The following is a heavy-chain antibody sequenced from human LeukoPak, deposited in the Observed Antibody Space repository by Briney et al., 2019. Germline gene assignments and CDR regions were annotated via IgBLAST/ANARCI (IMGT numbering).Heavy chain of an antibody. J-gene: IGHJ4*02. Sequence: GGSLRLSCAASGFTFSNAWMSWVRQAPGKGLEWVSGISGSGGSTYYVDSVKGRFTISRDNSKNTLYLQMNSLREEDTALYFCAKNGGGQCYSHLDSWGQGNLVTVSS. CDR2: ISGSGGST. CDR3: AKNGGGQCYSHLDS. D-gene: IGHD2-21*01. V-gene: IGHV3-23*01. CDR1: GFTFSNAW.